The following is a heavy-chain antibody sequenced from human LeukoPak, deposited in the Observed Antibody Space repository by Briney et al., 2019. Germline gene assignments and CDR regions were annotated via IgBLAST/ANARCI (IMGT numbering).Heavy chain of an antibody. V-gene: IGHV3-9*01. CDR2: ISWNSGTI. CDR1: GFTFDDYA. CDR3: AKDRSGSSFDAFDI. Sequence: GGSLRLSCAASGFTFDDYAIHWVRQAPGKGLEWVSGISWNSGTIGYADSVKGRFTISRDNAKNSLYLQMNSLRAEDTALYYCAKDRSGSSFDAFDIWGQGTMVTVSS. J-gene: IGHJ3*02. D-gene: IGHD1-26*01.